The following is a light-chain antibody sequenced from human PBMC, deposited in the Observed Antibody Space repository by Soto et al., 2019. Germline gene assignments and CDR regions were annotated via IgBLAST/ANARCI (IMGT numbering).Light chain of an antibody. CDR1: QTISTW. Sequence: IQMTQSPSTLSASVGDRVTFTCRASQTISTWLAWYQQKPGEAPKLLIYKASTLEVGVPSRFSASGSGTEFTLTINTLQPADFATYYSQQYNSYPWTFGQGTKV. CDR3: QQYNSYPWT. V-gene: IGKV1-5*03. CDR2: KAS. J-gene: IGKJ1*01.